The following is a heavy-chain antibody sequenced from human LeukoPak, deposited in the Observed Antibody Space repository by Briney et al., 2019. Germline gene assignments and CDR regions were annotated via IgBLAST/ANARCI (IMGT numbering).Heavy chain of an antibody. V-gene: IGHV3-23*01. D-gene: IGHD2-21*01. J-gene: IGHJ4*02. CDR2: ISGSGGNT. Sequence: PGGSLRLSCAASGFTFSSYAMSWVRQTPGKGLEWVSGISGSGGNTYYADSVKGRFTISRDNSKSTLYLQMNSLRAEDTAVYYCAKANCGSECYYYLDSWGQGTLVTGSS. CDR1: GFTFSSYA. CDR3: AKANCGSECYYYLDS.